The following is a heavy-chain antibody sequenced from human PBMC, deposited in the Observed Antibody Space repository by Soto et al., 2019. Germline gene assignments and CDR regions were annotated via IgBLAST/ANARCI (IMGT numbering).Heavy chain of an antibody. CDR1: GGTFSSYS. J-gene: IGHJ4*02. D-gene: IGHD3-22*01. CDR3: ARDVESSGSNY. CDR2: IIPIFGTA. V-gene: IGHV1-69*13. Sequence: ASVNVSCKSSGGTFSSYSISWVRQAPGQGLEWMGGIIPIFGTANYAQKFQGRVTITADESTSTAYMELSSLRSEDTAVYYCARDVESSGSNYWGQGTLVTVSS.